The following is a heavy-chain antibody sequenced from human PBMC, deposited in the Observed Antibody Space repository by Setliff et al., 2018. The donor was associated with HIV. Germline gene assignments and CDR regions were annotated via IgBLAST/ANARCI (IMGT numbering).Heavy chain of an antibody. J-gene: IGHJ4*02. CDR2: VNSDGSSK. V-gene: IGHV3-74*01. CDR1: GFTFDRYW. Sequence: GGSLRLSCAASGFTFDRYWMHWVRQAPGKGLVWVSRVNSDGSSKTYADSVKDRFTISRDNAKNTLYLQMNSLRAEDTGVYYCATARPRHLVSTNPPYYFDYWGQGTLVTVSS. D-gene: IGHD2-8*02. CDR3: ATARPRHLVSTNPPYYFDY.